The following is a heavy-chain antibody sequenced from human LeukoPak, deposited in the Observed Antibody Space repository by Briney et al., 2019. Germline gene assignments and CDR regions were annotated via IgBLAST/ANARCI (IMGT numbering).Heavy chain of an antibody. Sequence: ASVKVSCKASGYTFTSYGISWVRQAPGQGLEWMGWISAYNGNTKYAQTLQGRVAMTTDTSTSTAYMELRSLRSDDTAVYYCTSTGYSGHDPLHYWGRGTLVTVSS. V-gene: IGHV1-18*01. CDR2: ISAYNGNT. D-gene: IGHD5-12*01. CDR3: TSTGYSGHDPLHY. CDR1: GYTFTSYG. J-gene: IGHJ4*02.